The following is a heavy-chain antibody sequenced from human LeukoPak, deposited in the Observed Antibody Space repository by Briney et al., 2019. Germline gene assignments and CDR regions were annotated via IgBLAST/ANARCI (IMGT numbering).Heavy chain of an antibody. CDR2: ISYDGTKQ. CDR1: GFAFTNYP. J-gene: IGHJ4*02. V-gene: IGHV3-30-3*01. CDR3: ARGVHALGY. Sequence: GGSLRLSCEASGFAFTNYPMFWVRLAPAKGLEWVSSISYDGTKQNYTNSVKGRFTISRDNSRNMLFLQMNSLRPEDTAVYYCARGVHALGYWGQGALVIVSS. D-gene: IGHD2-2*01.